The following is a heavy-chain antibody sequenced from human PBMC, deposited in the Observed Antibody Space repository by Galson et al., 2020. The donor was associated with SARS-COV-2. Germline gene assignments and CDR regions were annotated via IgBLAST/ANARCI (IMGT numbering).Heavy chain of an antibody. D-gene: IGHD1-26*01. CDR3: ARDYRPCYGGRGGIMDF. CDR2: IRYDGSGR. CDR1: GFTFTTYA. V-gene: IGHV3-30*02. Sequence: GESLKISCAASGFTFTTYAMHWVRQAPGKGLEWVAFIRYDGSGRYYADSVKVRFTISRDSSKNALLLPMNSLRPEDTAVYYCARDYRPCYGGRGGIMDFWGQGTLVTVSS. J-gene: IGHJ4*02.